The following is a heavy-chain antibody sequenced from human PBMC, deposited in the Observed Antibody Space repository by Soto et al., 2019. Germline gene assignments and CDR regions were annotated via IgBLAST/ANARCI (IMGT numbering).Heavy chain of an antibody. Sequence: PGGSLRLCCAASGFTFSSYSMNWVRQAPGKGLEWVSYISSSSSTIYYADSVKGRFTISRDNAKNSLYLQMNSLRDEDTAVYYCARFGRGYSGYDHAFAIPAQRTIDP. V-gene: IGHV3-48*02. CDR3: ARFGRGYSGYDHAFAIPAQRTIDP. J-gene: IGHJ5*02. D-gene: IGHD5-12*01. CDR2: ISSSSSTI. CDR1: GFTFSSYS.